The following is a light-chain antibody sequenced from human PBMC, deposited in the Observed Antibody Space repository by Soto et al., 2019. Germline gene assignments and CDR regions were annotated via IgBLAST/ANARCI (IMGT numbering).Light chain of an antibody. CDR3: QQYYGPWT. CDR2: KVS. CDR1: QSINNW. Sequence: DFQMTQSPSTLSASVGDRVTITCRASQSINNWLAWYQRKPGQAPKLLTYKVSSLESGVPSRFSGSGSRTDFTLTIDSLQPDDSATYYCQQYYGPWTFGQGTKVEIK. V-gene: IGKV1-5*03. J-gene: IGKJ1*01.